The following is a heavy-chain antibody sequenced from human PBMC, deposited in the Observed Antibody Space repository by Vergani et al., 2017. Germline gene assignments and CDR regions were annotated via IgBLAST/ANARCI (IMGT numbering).Heavy chain of an antibody. J-gene: IGHJ5*02. CDR3: ASDTHSGQRADR. D-gene: IGHD6-19*01. CDR1: FDSIRNLY. V-gene: IGHV4-59*11. CDR2: IHYSENT. Sequence: QVQLQESGPGLVKSSETLALTCSVSFDSIRNLYCNWIRQPPGKGLEWIGPIHYSENTNYNPSLKTRVTISVDTAKNQFSLTLTSVTAADTAVYYCASDTHSGQRADRWGQGILVTVTS.